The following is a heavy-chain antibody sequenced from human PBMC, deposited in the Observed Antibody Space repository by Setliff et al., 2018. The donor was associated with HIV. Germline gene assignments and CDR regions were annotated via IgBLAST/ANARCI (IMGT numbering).Heavy chain of an antibody. CDR3: VRRAAAAEVFDH. D-gene: IGHD2-2*01. CDR1: GYTFTTYS. Sequence: ASVKVSCQVSGYTFTTYSMHWVRQAPGQRLEWMGWLHTGDGRTSYSVKLQGRVTFTRDTSASTAYMELSSLGSEDTAVYYCVRRAAAAEVFDHWGQGTLVTVSS. CDR2: LHTGDGRT. V-gene: IGHV1-3*04. J-gene: IGHJ4*02.